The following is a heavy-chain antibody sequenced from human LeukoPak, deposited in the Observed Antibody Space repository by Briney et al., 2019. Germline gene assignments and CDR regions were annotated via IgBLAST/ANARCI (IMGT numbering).Heavy chain of an antibody. D-gene: IGHD3-22*01. Sequence: GGSLRLSCAASGFTFSSYAMSWVRQAPGKGLEWVSAISGSGGSTYYADSVKGRFTISRDNSKNTLYLQMNSLRAEDTAVYYCAKSPKYGYYYDSSGYYSHYFDYWGRGTLVTVSS. CDR2: ISGSGGST. CDR1: GFTFSSYA. V-gene: IGHV3-23*01. CDR3: AKSPKYGYYYDSSGYYSHYFDY. J-gene: IGHJ4*01.